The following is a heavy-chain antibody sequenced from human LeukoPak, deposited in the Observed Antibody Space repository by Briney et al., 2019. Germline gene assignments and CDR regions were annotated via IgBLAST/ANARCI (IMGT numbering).Heavy chain of an antibody. CDR3: ARGPTGYYMDV. CDR1: GGSFSGYY. Sequence: SETPSLTCAVYGGSFSGYYWGWIRQPPGKGLEWIGEINHSGSTNYNPSLKSRVTISVDTSKNQFSLKVSSVTAADTAVYYCARGPTGYYMDVWGKGTTVTVSS. V-gene: IGHV4-34*01. J-gene: IGHJ6*03. D-gene: IGHD2-8*02. CDR2: INHSGST.